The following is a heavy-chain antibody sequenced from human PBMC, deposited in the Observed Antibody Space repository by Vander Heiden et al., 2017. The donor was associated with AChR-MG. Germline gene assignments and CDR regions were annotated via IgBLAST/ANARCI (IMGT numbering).Heavy chain of an antibody. J-gene: IGHJ6*02. D-gene: IGHD5-18*01. CDR1: GGTFSSYA. Sequence: QVQLVQSGAEVKKPGSSVKVSCKASGGTFSSYAISWVRQAPGRGLEWMGGIIPIFGTANYAQKFQGRVTITADESTSTAYMELSSLRSEDTAVYYCASGRGYSYGSYYYYYGMDVWGQGTTVTVSS. CDR2: IIPIFGTA. V-gene: IGHV1-69*01. CDR3: ASGRGYSYGSYYYYYGMDV.